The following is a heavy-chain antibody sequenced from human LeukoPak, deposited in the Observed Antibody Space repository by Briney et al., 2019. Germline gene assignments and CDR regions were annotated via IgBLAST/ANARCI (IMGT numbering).Heavy chain of an antibody. J-gene: IGHJ6*02. Sequence: GASVKVSCKASGYTFTGYYMHWVRQAPGQGLEWMGWINPNSGGTNYAQKFQGRVTMTRDTSISTAYMELRSLRSDDTAVYYCARGLYYDFWSGYLSLSVDYYYYGMDVWGQGTTVTVSS. CDR3: ARGLYYDFWSGYLSLSVDYYYYGMDV. V-gene: IGHV1-2*02. CDR2: INPNSGGT. CDR1: GYTFTGYY. D-gene: IGHD3-3*01.